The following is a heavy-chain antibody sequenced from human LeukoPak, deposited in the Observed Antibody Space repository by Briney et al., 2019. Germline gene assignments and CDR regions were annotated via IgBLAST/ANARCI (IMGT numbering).Heavy chain of an antibody. CDR2: INPDSGGT. Sequence: ASVKVSCKTSGYSFSDYYMHWVRQAPGQGLEWMGWINPDSGGTSSAQKFQGRVTMTRDTSITTVYMEVSWLTSDDTAIYYCARADRLDGGPYLIGPWGQGTLVTVSS. CDR1: GYSFSDYY. CDR3: ARADRLDGGPYLIGP. J-gene: IGHJ5*02. V-gene: IGHV1-2*02. D-gene: IGHD2-21*01.